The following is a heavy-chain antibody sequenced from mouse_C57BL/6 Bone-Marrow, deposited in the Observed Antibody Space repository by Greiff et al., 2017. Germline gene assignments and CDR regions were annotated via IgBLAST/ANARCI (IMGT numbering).Heavy chain of an antibody. V-gene: IGHV1-53*01. Sequence: QVHVKQPGTELVKPGASVKLSCKASGYTFTSYWMHWVKQRPGQGLEWIGNINPSNGGTNYNEKFKSKATLTVDKSSSTAYMQLSSLTSEDSAVYYCARRGYGNYELCYWGQGTTLTVSS. CDR1: GYTFTSYW. J-gene: IGHJ2*01. CDR3: ARRGYGNYELCY. CDR2: INPSNGGT. D-gene: IGHD2-1*01.